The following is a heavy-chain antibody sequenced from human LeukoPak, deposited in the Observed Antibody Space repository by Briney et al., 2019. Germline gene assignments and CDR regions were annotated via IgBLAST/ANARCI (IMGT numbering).Heavy chain of an antibody. J-gene: IGHJ4*02. CDR3: ARGHPESNSSDL. V-gene: IGHV1-8*01. D-gene: IGHD4-11*01. CDR1: GYSFTNYA. Sequence: ASVKVSCKASGYSFTNYAINWVRQASGQGLEWMGWVSPDSSKTGYAQQFQGRVIMSVNTSISTVYMDLSSLTSEDTAVYYCARGHPESNSSDLWCRGTLVTVSS. CDR2: VSPDSSKT.